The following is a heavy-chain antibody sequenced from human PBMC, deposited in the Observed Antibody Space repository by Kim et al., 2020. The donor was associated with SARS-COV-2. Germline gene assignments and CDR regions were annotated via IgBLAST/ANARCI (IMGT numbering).Heavy chain of an antibody. CDR3: AREEDPLWLDRYYYYGMDV. J-gene: IGHJ6*02. CDR2: ISSSSSTI. CDR1: GFTFSSYS. V-gene: IGHV3-48*02. D-gene: IGHD5-18*01. Sequence: GGSLRLSCAASGFTFSSYSMNWVRQAPGKGLEWVSYISSSSSTIYYADSVKGRFTISRDNAKNSLYLQMNSLRDEDTAVYYCAREEDPLWLDRYYYYGMDVWGQGTTVTVSS.